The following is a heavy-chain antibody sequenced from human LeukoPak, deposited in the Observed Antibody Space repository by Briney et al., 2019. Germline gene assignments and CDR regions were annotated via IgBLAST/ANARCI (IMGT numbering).Heavy chain of an antibody. CDR3: AGTYSSSWYGY. D-gene: IGHD6-13*01. CDR2: ISGSGGST. Sequence: PGGSLRLSCAASGFTFSSYAMSWVRQTPGKGLEWVSAISGSGGSTYYADSVKGRFTISRDNSKNTLYLQMNSLRAEDTAVYYCAGTYSSSWYGYWGQGTLVTVSS. J-gene: IGHJ4*02. V-gene: IGHV3-23*01. CDR1: GFTFSSYA.